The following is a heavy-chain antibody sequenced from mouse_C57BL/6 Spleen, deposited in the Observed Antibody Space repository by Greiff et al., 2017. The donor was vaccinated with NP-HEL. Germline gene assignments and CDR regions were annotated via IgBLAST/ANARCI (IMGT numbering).Heavy chain of an antibody. CDR1: GYAFSSSW. Sequence: QVQLKESGPELVKPGASVKISCKASGYAFSSSWMNWVKQRPGKGLEWNGRIYPGDGDTNYNGKFKGKATLTADKSSSTAYMQLSSLTSEDSAVYFCARGGYDYGDYWGQGTTLTVSS. CDR3: ARGGYDYGDY. CDR2: IYPGDGDT. J-gene: IGHJ2*01. V-gene: IGHV1-82*01. D-gene: IGHD2-4*01.